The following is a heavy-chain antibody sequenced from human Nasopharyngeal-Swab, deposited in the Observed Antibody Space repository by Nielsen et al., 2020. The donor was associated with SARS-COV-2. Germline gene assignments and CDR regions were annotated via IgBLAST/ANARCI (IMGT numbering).Heavy chain of an antibody. J-gene: IGHJ4*02. CDR3: VRNEI. Sequence: LKISCAASGFTFSDSYMNWIRQAPGKGLEYISYISGSGSDTNYADSVKGRFTVSRDNAKKSLYLQMNSLRVEDTAVYYCVRNEIWGQGTLVTVS. CDR1: GFTFSDSY. V-gene: IGHV3-11*03. CDR2: ISGSGSDT.